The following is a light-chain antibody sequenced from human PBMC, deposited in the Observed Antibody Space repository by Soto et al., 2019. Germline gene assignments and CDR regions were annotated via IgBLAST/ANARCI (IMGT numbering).Light chain of an antibody. CDR2: GAS. Sequence: EIVLTQSPGTLSLSPEERATLSCRASQSVSSSYLAWYQQKPGQAPRRLIYGASSRATGIPDRFSGSGSGTDFTLTISRLEPEDFAVYYCQQYGSSPWTFGQGTKVDIK. CDR1: QSVSSSY. J-gene: IGKJ1*01. V-gene: IGKV3-20*01. CDR3: QQYGSSPWT.